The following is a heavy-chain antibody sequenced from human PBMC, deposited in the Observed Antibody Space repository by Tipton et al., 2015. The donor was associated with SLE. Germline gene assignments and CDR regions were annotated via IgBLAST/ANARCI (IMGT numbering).Heavy chain of an antibody. V-gene: IGHV4-59*08. CDR3: ARPYDSSGDDAFDI. D-gene: IGHD3-22*01. CDR2: IYYSGST. CDR1: GGSISSYY. Sequence: LRLSCTVSGGSISSYYWSWIRQPPGKGLEWIGYIYYSGSTNYNPSLKSRVTISVDTSKNQFSLKLSSVTAADTAVYYCARPYDSSGDDAFDIWGQGTMVTVSS. J-gene: IGHJ3*02.